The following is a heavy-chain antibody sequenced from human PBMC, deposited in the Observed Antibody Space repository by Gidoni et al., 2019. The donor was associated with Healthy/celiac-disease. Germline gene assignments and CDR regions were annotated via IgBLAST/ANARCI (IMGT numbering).Heavy chain of an antibody. CDR2: RWYDGSNK. V-gene: IGHV3-33*01. CDR3: ASPVATARDPSAFDI. CDR1: GFTFSSYG. D-gene: IGHD6-25*01. Sequence: QVQLVESGGGVVPPGRSLRLSCAASGFTFSSYGMHWVRQAPGKGLEWVAVRWYDGSNKYYADSVKGRFTISRDNSKNTLYLQMNSLRAEDTAVYYCASPVATARDPSAFDIWGQGTMVTVFS. J-gene: IGHJ3*02.